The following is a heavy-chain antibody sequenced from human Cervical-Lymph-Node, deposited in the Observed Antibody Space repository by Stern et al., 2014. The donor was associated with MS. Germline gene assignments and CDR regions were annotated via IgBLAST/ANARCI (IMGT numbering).Heavy chain of an antibody. D-gene: IGHD5-12*01. CDR2: ISFRGTNE. Sequence: VQLVESGGGVVQPWRSLRLSCAASGFSLSSYGMHWVRQAPGNGLYVVSFISFRGTNEHYADSVNGRFTISRDNSKYTLYLEMNSLIANDSAIYYCVRAVDNLGYWGQGTLVTVSS. V-gene: IGHV3-30*03. CDR1: GFSLSSYG. J-gene: IGHJ4*02. CDR3: VRAVDNLGY.